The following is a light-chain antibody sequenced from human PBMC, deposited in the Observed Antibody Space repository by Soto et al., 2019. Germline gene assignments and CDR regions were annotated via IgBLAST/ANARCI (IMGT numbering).Light chain of an antibody. CDR3: QQSYSTPSIT. CDR2: AAS. J-gene: IGKJ5*01. CDR1: QGIRSA. V-gene: IGKV1-6*01. Sequence: AIQLTQSPSSLSASVGDRVTITCRASQGIRSALGWYQQKPGKVPKLLTYAASTLQSGVPSRFSGSGFGTDFTLTINSLQPEDFATYYCQQSYSTPSITFGQGTRLEIK.